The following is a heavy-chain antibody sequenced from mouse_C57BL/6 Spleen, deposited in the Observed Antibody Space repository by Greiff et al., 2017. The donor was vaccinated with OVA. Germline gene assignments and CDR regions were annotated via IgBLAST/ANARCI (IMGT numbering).Heavy chain of an antibody. V-gene: IGHV1-82*01. Sequence: LVESGPELVKPGASVKISCKASGYAFSSSWMNWVKQRPGKGLEWIGRIYPGDGDTNYNGKFKGKATLTADKSSSTAYMQLSSLTSEDSAVYFCARNDYEYYFDYWGQGTTLTVSS. J-gene: IGHJ2*01. CDR3: ARNDYEYYFDY. D-gene: IGHD2-4*01. CDR1: GYAFSSSW. CDR2: IYPGDGDT.